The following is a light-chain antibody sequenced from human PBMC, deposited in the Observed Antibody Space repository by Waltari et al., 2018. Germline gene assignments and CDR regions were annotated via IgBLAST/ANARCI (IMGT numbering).Light chain of an antibody. CDR2: AAS. Sequence: SCRANQGNSRYLALYQQKPGQAPRLLIYAASSRATGIPDRFSGSGSGTDFSLTISRLEPEDFAVYYCQNHERLPAMFGQGTKVEIK. CDR3: QNHERLPAM. CDR1: QGNSRY. J-gene: IGKJ1*01. V-gene: IGKV3-20*01.